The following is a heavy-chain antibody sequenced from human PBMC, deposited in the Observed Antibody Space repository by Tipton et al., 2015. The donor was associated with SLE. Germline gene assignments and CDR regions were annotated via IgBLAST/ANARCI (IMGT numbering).Heavy chain of an antibody. CDR1: GFTFSDSY. J-gene: IGHJ4*02. Sequence: GSLRLSCVASGFTFSDSYMCWIRQAPGKGLEWISYITTSGHTIYYADSVQGRFTISRDNAKNSLFLQMDHLRAEDTAVYFCARDRYDGSGPDYWGQGTLVTVSS. D-gene: IGHD3-10*01. V-gene: IGHV3-11*04. CDR2: ITTSGHTI. CDR3: ARDRYDGSGPDY.